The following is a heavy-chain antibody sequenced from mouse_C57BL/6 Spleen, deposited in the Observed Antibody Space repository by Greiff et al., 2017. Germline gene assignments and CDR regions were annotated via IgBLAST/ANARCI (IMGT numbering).Heavy chain of an antibody. V-gene: IGHV1-54*01. CDR3: ARRENLAFDY. CDR2: INPGSGGT. CDR1: GYAFTNYL. J-gene: IGHJ2*01. Sequence: QVQLQQSGAELVRPGTSVKVSCKASGYAFTNYLIEWVKQRPGQGLEWIGVINPGSGGTNYNEKFKGKATLTADKSSSTAYMQLSSLTSEDSAVYFCARRENLAFDYRGQGTTLTVAS.